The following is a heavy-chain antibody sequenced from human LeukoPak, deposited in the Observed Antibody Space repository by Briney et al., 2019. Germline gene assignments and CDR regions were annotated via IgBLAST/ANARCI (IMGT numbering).Heavy chain of an antibody. CDR2: ISYDGSNK. V-gene: IGHV3-30*04. CDR1: GFSFSSYA. CDR3: ANGYMDV. J-gene: IGHJ6*03. Sequence: GGSLRLSCATSGFSFSSYAMSWVRQAPGKGLEWVALISYDGSNKYYADSVKGRFTISRDNSKNTLYLQMNSLRAEDTAVYYCANGYMDVWGKGTTVTISS.